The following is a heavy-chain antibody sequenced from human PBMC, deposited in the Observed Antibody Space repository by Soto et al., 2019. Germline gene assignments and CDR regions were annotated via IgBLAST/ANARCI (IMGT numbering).Heavy chain of an antibody. Sequence: QVQLVESGGGLVKPGGSLRLSCAASGFTFSDYYMSWIRQAPGKGLEWVSYISSSGSTIYYADSVKGRFTISRDNGKNSLYLQMNSLRAEDTAVYYCARQGMVRGVYRSADNYYYYYMDVWGKGTTVTVSS. CDR2: ISSSGSTI. J-gene: IGHJ6*03. V-gene: IGHV3-11*01. CDR1: GFTFSDYY. CDR3: ARQGMVRGVYRSADNYYYYYMDV. D-gene: IGHD3-10*01.